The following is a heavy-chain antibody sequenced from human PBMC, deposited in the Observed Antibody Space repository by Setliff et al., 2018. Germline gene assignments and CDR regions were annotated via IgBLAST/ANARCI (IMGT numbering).Heavy chain of an antibody. CDR1: GVSISSYY. CDR2: IYCSGST. Sequence: SETLSLTCTVSGVSISSYYWSWIRQPPGKGLEWIAYIYCSGSTNYNPSLKSRVTISLDTSKNQFSLKLSSVTAADTAVYYCARDGYYDSSGYYHPDAFDIWGQGTMVTVSS. D-gene: IGHD3-22*01. J-gene: IGHJ3*02. CDR3: ARDGYYDSSGYYHPDAFDI. V-gene: IGHV4-59*01.